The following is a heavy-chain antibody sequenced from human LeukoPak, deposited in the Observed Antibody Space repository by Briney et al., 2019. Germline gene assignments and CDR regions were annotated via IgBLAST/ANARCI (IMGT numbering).Heavy chain of an antibody. J-gene: IGHJ4*02. D-gene: IGHD6-13*01. CDR3: ASRRGKKDIDY. Sequence: GGSLRLSCAASGFTFDDYAMHWVRQAPGKGLEWVSLTYSGGTTYYADSVKGRFTISRDNSKNTLYLQMSSLRVEDTAIYYCASRRGKKDIDYWGQGTLVTVSS. CDR1: GFTFDDYA. V-gene: IGHV3-23*01. CDR2: TYSGGTT.